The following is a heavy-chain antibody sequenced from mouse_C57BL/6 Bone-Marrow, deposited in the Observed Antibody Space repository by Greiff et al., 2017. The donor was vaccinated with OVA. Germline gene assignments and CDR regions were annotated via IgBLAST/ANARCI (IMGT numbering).Heavy chain of an antibody. CDR1: GYSITSGYY. V-gene: IGHV3-6*01. J-gene: IGHJ4*01. CDR2: ISYDGSN. CDR3: AKYAYYGNYDYYAMDY. Sequence: EVQLQESGPGLVKPSQSLSLTCSVTGYSITSGYYWNWIRQFPGNQLEWMGYISYDGSNNYNPSLQNRISITRDTSKNQFFLKLNSVTTENTATYYCAKYAYYGNYDYYAMDYWGRGTAVTVSS. D-gene: IGHD2-10*01.